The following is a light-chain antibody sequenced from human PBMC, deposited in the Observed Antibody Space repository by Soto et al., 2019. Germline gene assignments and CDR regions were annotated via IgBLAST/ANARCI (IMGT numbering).Light chain of an antibody. CDR2: GAS. CDR1: QSVSSSY. J-gene: IGKJ4*01. V-gene: IGKV3-20*01. Sequence: EIVLTQSPGPLSLSPGERATLSCRASQSVSSSYLAWYQQIPGQAPRLLIYGASSRATGTPDRFSGSGSGTDFTLTMSRVEGEDITVYYCNQDATSHPTSRGGTQVEIK. CDR3: NQDATSHPT.